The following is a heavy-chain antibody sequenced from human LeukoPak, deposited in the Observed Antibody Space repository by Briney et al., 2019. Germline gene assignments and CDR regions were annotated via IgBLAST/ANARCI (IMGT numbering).Heavy chain of an antibody. Sequence: SETLSLTCSVSGASVGSAGYYWSWIRQPPGGGLEWIGYVYYISNTNYNPSLKSRVTMSVNPSANQFSLKLSSVTAADTAMYYCARTQSQSGSYRYYFGYWGQGTLVTVSS. V-gene: IGHV4-61*08. CDR3: ARTQSQSGSYRYYFGY. CDR1: GASVGSAGYY. D-gene: IGHD1-26*01. J-gene: IGHJ4*02. CDR2: VYYISNT.